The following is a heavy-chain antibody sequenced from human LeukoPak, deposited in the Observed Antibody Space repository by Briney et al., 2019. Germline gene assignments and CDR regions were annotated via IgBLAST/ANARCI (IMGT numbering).Heavy chain of an antibody. CDR2: INWNGGST. CDR1: GFTFDDYG. D-gene: IGHD6-13*01. V-gene: IGHV3-20*04. Sequence: PGGSLRLSCAASGFTFDDYGMSWVRQAPGKGLEWVSGINWNGGSTGYADSVEGRFTISRDNAKNSLYLQMNSLRAEDTALYYCVRFRGYSSSWYGPKAFDYWGQGTLVTVSS. CDR3: VRFRGYSSSWYGPKAFDY. J-gene: IGHJ4*02.